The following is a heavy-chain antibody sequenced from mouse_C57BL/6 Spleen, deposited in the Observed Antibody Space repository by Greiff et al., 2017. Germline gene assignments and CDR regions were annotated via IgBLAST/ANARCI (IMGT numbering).Heavy chain of an antibody. V-gene: IGHV1-69*01. J-gene: IGHJ4*01. D-gene: IGHD1-1*01. CDR2: IDPSDSYT. CDR1: GYTFTSYW. CDR3: ARRELRYAMDY. Sequence: VQLQQPGAELVMPGASVKLSCKASGYTFTSYWMHWVKQRPGQGLEWIGEIDPSDSYTNYNQKFKGQSTLTVDKSSSTAYMQLSSLTSEDSAVYYCARRELRYAMDYWGQGTSVTVSS.